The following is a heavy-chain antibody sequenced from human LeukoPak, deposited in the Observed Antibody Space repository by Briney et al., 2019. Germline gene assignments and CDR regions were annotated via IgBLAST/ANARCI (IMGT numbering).Heavy chain of an antibody. J-gene: IGHJ4*02. Sequence: PGRSLRLFCAASGFTFDDYAMHWVRQAPGKGLEWVSGISWNSGSIGYADSVKGRFTISRDNAKNSLYLQMNSLRAEDTALYYCAKDCDYCDYWDWGQGTLVTVSS. V-gene: IGHV3-9*01. CDR1: GFTFDDYA. D-gene: IGHD4-17*01. CDR3: AKDCDYCDYWD. CDR2: ISWNSGSI.